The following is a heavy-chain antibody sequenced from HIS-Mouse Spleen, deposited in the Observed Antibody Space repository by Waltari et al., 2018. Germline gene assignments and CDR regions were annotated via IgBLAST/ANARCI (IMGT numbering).Heavy chain of an antibody. CDR2: ISYDGSNK. Sequence: QLQLVESGGGVVQPGRSLRLSCAASGFTFRSYGMHWVRQAPGKGLEWVAVISYDGSNKYYADSVKGRFTISRDNSKNTLYLKMNSLRAEDTAVYYCEGVYGSGSYYFDYWGQGTLVTVSS. J-gene: IGHJ4*02. CDR3: EGVYGSGSYYFDY. D-gene: IGHD3-10*01. CDR1: GFTFRSYG. V-gene: IGHV3-30*03.